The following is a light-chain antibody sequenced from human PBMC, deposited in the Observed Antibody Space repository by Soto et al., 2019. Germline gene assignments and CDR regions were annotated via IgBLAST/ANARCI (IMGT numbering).Light chain of an antibody. CDR1: SSDVGVYNY. V-gene: IGLV2-8*01. CDR3: SSYAGSNNRYV. J-gene: IGLJ1*01. Sequence: QSALTQPPSASGSPGQSVTISCTGTSSDVGVYNYVSWYQQHPGKAPKLMIYEVNKRPSGVPDRFSGSKSGNTASLTVSGLQAEDEADYYCSSYAGSNNRYVFGTGTKVTVL. CDR2: EVN.